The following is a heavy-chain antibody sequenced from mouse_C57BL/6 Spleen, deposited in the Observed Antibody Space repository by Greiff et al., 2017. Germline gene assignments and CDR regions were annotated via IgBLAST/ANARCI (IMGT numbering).Heavy chain of an antibody. CDR3: ARKGELTGTWFAY. CDR1: GFSLTSYG. D-gene: IGHD4-1*01. J-gene: IGHJ3*01. V-gene: IGHV2-2*01. CDR2: IWSGGST. Sequence: VKLMESGPGLVQPSQSLSITCTVSGFSLTSYGVHWVRQSPGKGLEWLGVIWSGGSTDYNAAFISRLSISKDNSKSQVFFKMNSLQADDTAIYYCARKGELTGTWFAYWGQGTLVTVSA.